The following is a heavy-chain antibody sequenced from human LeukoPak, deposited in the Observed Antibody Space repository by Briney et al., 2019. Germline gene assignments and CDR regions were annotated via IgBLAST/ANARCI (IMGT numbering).Heavy chain of an antibody. CDR2: ISYDGSNK. Sequence: GGSLRLSCAASGFTFSSYGMHWVRQAPGKGLEWVAVISYDGSNKYYADSVKGRFTISRDNPKNTLYLQMNSLRAEDTAVYYCAQGGYYFYWGQGTLVTVSS. D-gene: IGHD3-3*01. V-gene: IGHV3-30*03. CDR3: AQGGYYFY. CDR1: GFTFSSYG. J-gene: IGHJ4*02.